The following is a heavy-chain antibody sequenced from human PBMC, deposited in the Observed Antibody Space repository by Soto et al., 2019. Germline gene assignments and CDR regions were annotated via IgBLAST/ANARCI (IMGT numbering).Heavy chain of an antibody. J-gene: IGHJ3*02. CDR3: ARAFRISDAFDI. V-gene: IGHV3-66*01. D-gene: IGHD3-10*01. CDR2: IYSGGST. CDR1: GFTVSSNY. Sequence: GGSLRLSCAASGFTVSSNYMSWVRQAPGKGLEWVSVIYSGGSTYYADSVKGRFTISRDNSKNTLYLQMNSLRAEDTAVYYCARAFRISDAFDIWGQGTMVTVSS.